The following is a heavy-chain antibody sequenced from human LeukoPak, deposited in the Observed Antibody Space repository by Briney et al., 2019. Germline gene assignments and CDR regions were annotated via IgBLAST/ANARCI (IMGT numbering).Heavy chain of an antibody. CDR1: GFTVSNNY. J-gene: IGHJ3*02. CDR3: ARDRGYDSSGYYPDAFDI. V-gene: IGHV3-66*01. D-gene: IGHD3-22*01. Sequence: GGSLRLSCAASGFTVSNNYINWVRQAPGKGLEWVSVIYSGGSTYYADSVKGRFTISRDNSKNTLYLQMNTLRAEDTAVYYCARDRGYDSSGYYPDAFDIWGQGTMVTVSS. CDR2: IYSGGST.